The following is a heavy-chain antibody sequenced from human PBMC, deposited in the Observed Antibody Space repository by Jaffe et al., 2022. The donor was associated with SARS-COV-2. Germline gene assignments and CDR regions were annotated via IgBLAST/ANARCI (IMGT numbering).Heavy chain of an antibody. CDR1: GGSISSGGHY. V-gene: IGHV4-31*03. CDR3: ARGGVVVEGGMDV. J-gene: IGHJ6*02. D-gene: IGHD2-21*01. Sequence: QVQLQESGPGLVKPSQTLSLTCTVSGGSISSGGHYWSWIRQHPGKGLERIGSFSYSGSTYYNPSLKSRVTISLDTSKNQFSLNLSSVTAADTAVYYCARGGVVVEGGMDVWGQGTTVTVSS. CDR2: FSYSGST.